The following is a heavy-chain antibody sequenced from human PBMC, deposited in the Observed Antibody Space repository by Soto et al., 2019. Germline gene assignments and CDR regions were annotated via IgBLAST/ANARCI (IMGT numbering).Heavy chain of an antibody. V-gene: IGHV3-23*01. D-gene: IGHD4-17*01. Sequence: EVQLLESGGGLVQPGGSLRLSCAASGFTFSSYALSWVRQAPGKGLEWVSALSGTGDSADYANSVKGRFTISRDDSKTTLYLVMSSLRVEDTAIYYCARYAAEVTTFFDHWGQGTLVTVSS. CDR2: LSGTGDSA. CDR1: GFTFSSYA. CDR3: ARYAAEVTTFFDH. J-gene: IGHJ4*02.